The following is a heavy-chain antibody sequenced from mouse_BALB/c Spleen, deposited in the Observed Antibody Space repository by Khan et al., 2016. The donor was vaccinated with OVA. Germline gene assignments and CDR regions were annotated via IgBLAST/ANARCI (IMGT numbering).Heavy chain of an antibody. CDR3: ASELGRYYAMDY. CDR1: GYSITSDYA. Sequence: EVQLQESGPGLVKPSQSLSLTCTVTGYSITSDYAWNWIRQFPGNKLEWMGYISYSGSTTYNPSLNSRISITRDTSKNKFFLQLNSVTTEDTATYYCASELGRYYAMDYWGQGTSVTVSA. D-gene: IGHD4-1*01. V-gene: IGHV3-2*02. J-gene: IGHJ4*01. CDR2: ISYSGST.